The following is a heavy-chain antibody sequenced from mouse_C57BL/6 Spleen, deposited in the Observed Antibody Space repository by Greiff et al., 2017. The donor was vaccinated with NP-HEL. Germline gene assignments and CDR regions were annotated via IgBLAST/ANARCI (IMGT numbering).Heavy chain of an antibody. V-gene: IGHV1-59*01. CDR2: IDPSDSYT. J-gene: IGHJ4*01. D-gene: IGHD1-1*01. Sequence: VQLQQPGAELVRPGTSVKLSCKASGYTFTSYWMHWVKQRPGQGLEWIGVIDPSDSYTNYNQKFKGKATLNVDTSSSTAYMQLSSLTSEDSAVYYCARGGGSSLWAMDYWGQGTSVTVSS. CDR1: GYTFTSYW. CDR3: ARGGGSSLWAMDY.